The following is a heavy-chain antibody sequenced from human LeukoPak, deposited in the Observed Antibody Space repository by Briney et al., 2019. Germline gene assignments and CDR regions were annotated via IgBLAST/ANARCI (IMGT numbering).Heavy chain of an antibody. CDR3: ARDQEEIAAAFDY. J-gene: IGHJ4*02. CDR2: ISYDGSNK. D-gene: IGHD6-13*01. V-gene: IGHV3-30-3*01. Sequence: GGSLRLSCAASGFTFSSYAMHWVRQAPGKGPEWVAVISYDGSNKYYADSVKGRFTISRDNSKNTLYLQMNSLRAEDTAVYYCARDQEEIAAAFDYWGQGTLVTVSS. CDR1: GFTFSSYA.